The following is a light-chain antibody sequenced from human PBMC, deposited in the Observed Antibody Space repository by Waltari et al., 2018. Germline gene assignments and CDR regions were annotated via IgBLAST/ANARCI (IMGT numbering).Light chain of an antibody. CDR3: CSYAGGGTFV. CDR1: NSDLGSYNL. CDR2: EVS. Sequence: QSALTQPASVSGSPGQSITISCTGTNSDLGSYNLVSWYQQHPGKAPKFIIYEVSNRPSGVSNRFSGSKSGNTASLTISEIQAEDEADYYCCSYAGGGTFVFGTGTKVTVL. J-gene: IGLJ1*01. V-gene: IGLV2-23*02.